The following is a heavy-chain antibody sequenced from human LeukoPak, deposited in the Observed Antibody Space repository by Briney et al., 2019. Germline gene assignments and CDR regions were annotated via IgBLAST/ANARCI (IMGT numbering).Heavy chain of an antibody. J-gene: IGHJ4*02. CDR1: GFTFSNYA. V-gene: IGHV3-23*01. CDR2: INDSGGST. D-gene: IGHD6-19*01. CDR3: AKPAISSRGWYYDY. Sequence: GGSLRLSCAASGFTFSNYAMSWVRPAPGKGLEWGSAINDSGGSTYYADSVKGRFTISRDKSKNTLYLQMNSLRAEDTAVYYCAKPAISSRGWYYDYWGQGTLVTVSS.